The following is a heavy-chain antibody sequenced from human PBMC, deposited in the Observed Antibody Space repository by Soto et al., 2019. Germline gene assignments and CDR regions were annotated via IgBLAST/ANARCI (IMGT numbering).Heavy chain of an antibody. Sequence: PSETLSLTCTVSGGSISSGGYYWSWIRQHPGKGLEWIGYIYYSGSTYYNPSLKSRVTISVDTSKNQFSLKLSSVTAADTAVYYCARDTSYDFWSGYHGMDVWGQETTVTVSS. V-gene: IGHV4-31*03. CDR2: IYYSGST. D-gene: IGHD3-3*01. CDR1: GGSISSGGYY. J-gene: IGHJ6*02. CDR3: ARDTSYDFWSGYHGMDV.